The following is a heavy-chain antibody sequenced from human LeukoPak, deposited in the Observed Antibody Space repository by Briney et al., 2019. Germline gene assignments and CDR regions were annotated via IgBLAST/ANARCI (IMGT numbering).Heavy chain of an antibody. V-gene: IGHV4-59*08. Sequence: SETLSLTCTVSGDSVTGYYWGWIRQPPGKGLEWIAYIFYRGSTNHNPSLGSRVTVSIDTSNNQFSLMLSSVTAADTAVYYCARHRSMFDSSGYYLDYWGQGTLVTVSS. D-gene: IGHD3-22*01. J-gene: IGHJ4*02. CDR3: ARHRSMFDSSGYYLDY. CDR2: IFYRGST. CDR1: GDSVTGYY.